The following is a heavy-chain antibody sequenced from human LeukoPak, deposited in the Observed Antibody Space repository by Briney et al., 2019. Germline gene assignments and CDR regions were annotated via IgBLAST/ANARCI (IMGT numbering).Heavy chain of an antibody. Sequence: GGSLRLSCVASGFTFSSYAMTWVRQAQGKGREGVSGISGSGGSTYYADSVKGRFTISRDNSKNTLYLQMNSLRAEDTAVYYCAKEAQDGYNDYWGQGTLVTVPS. CDR3: AKEAQDGYNDY. V-gene: IGHV3-23*01. D-gene: IGHD5-24*01. CDR1: GFTFSSYA. CDR2: ISGSGGST. J-gene: IGHJ4*02.